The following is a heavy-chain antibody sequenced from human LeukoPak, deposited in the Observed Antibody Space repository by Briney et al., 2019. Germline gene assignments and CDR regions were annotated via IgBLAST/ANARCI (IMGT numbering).Heavy chain of an antibody. V-gene: IGHV1-18*01. CDR1: GYTFTSYG. D-gene: IGHD6-13*01. CDR2: ISAYNGNT. CDR3: ARDIGSSWSYYYYYYYMDV. J-gene: IGHJ6*03. Sequence: ASVKVSCKASGYTFTSYGISWVRQAPGQGLEWMGWISAYNGNTNYAQKLQGRVTMTTDTCTSTAYMELRSLRSDDTAVYYCARDIGSSWSYYYYYYYMDVWGKGTTVTVSS.